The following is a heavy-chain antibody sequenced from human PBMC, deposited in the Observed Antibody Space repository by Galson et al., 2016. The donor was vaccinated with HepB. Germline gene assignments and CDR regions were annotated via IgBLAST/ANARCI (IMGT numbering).Heavy chain of an antibody. D-gene: IGHD3-10*01. J-gene: IGHJ4*02. CDR3: AKDMTTMVRGVMHY. V-gene: IGHV3-9*01. CDR2: ISWNSGSI. CDR1: GYSFTSHW. Sequence: SGAEVKKPGESLKISCKGSGYSFTSHWIGWVRQMPGKGLEWVSGISWNSGSIGYADSVKGRFTISRDNAKNSLYLQMNSLRAEDTALYYCAKDMTTMVRGVMHYWGQGTLVTVSS.